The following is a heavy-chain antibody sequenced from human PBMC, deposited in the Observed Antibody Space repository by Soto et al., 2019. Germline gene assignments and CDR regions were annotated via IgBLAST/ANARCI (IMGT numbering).Heavy chain of an antibody. Sequence: PGESLKISCNASGYTFVNYWIVWVRQMPGKGLEWMGIIYPSDSRTKYSPSFQGQVTMSADKSISTAYLQWDSLEASDTAIYYCARGNVANWFDPWGQGTLVTVYS. CDR2: IYPSDSRT. D-gene: IGHD2-15*01. V-gene: IGHV5-51*01. J-gene: IGHJ5*02. CDR3: ARGNVANWFDP. CDR1: GYTFVNYW.